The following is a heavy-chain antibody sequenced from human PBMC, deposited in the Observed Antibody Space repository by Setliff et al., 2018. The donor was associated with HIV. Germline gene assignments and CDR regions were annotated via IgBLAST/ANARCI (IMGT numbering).Heavy chain of an antibody. CDR1: GYSFTGYY. D-gene: IGHD2-2*01. Sequence: GASVKVSCKASGYSFTGYYVNWVRQAPGQGLEWMGRINPKSSATNLAQKFQGRVTLTRDTSVTTVYMELTSLRSDDTAVYYCARKDGVGYCDSNSCYGIGPIDFWGQGSLVTVSS. CDR2: INPKSSAT. V-gene: IGHV1-2*06. CDR3: ARKDGVGYCDSNSCYGIGPIDF. J-gene: IGHJ4*02.